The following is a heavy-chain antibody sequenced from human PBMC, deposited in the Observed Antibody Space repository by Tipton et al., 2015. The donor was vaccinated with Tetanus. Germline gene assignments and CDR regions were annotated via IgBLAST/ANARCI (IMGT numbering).Heavy chain of an antibody. CDR2: TYHTGGT. D-gene: IGHD1-1*01. CDR3: VRAPYNSPGKYYFDY. V-gene: IGHV4-30-2*01. Sequence: TLSLTCAVSGVSIRNGGYSWSWIRQPAGKGLEWIGYTYHTGGTYYNPSLKSRVTISVDRSSDQFSLRLTSVTAADTAIYYCVRAPYNSPGKYYFDYWGQGTLVTVSS. CDR1: GVSIRNGGYS. J-gene: IGHJ4*02.